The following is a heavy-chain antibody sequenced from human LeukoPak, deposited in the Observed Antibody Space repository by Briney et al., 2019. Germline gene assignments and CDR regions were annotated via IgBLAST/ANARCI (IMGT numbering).Heavy chain of an antibody. CDR3: AGGNWNPHY. J-gene: IGHJ4*02. Sequence: GGSLRVSCVASGFSFSSYWMHWVRQVPGNGLVWVSRIYNDGITTNYADSVKGRFTISRDNAKNTLYLQMNSLRAEDTAVYYCAGGNWNPHYWGQGTLVTVSS. CDR2: IYNDGITT. CDR1: GFSFSSYW. V-gene: IGHV3-74*01. D-gene: IGHD1-1*01.